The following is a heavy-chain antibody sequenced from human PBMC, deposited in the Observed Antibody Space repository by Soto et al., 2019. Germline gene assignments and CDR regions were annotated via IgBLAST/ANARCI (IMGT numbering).Heavy chain of an antibody. CDR2: MSGSGSSE. J-gene: IGHJ6*02. CDR3: ARVPGYYDFWAKHYYYYYGMDV. D-gene: IGHD3-3*01. CDR1: GFTFSDHY. V-gene: IGHV3-11*01. Sequence: GGSLRLSCAASGFTFSDHYMAWIRQAPGKGLEIVAHMSGSGSSEDYGDSVKGRFSIFRENSKNLLFLQMFFLRAEDTTVYYCARVPGYYDFWAKHYYYYYGMDVWGQGTTVTVSS.